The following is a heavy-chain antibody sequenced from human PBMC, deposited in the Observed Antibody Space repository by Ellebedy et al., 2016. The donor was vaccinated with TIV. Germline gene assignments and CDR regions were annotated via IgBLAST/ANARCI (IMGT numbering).Heavy chain of an antibody. CDR1: GITFSQYW. CDR3: ARDDGSEGALGY. Sequence: PGGSLRLSCAASGITFSQYWMNRVRQAPGKGLEWLANINQDGTVPDYLDSLKGRFSISRDNAQNSLYLQMNSLRAEDTAMYYCARDDGSEGALGYWGQGTLVTVSS. V-gene: IGHV3-7*03. D-gene: IGHD3-10*01. J-gene: IGHJ4*02. CDR2: INQDGTVP.